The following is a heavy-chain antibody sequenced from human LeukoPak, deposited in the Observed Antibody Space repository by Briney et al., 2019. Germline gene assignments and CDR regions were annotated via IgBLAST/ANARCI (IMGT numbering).Heavy chain of an antibody. CDR1: GFTFSTYW. CDR3: AASMITFGGVIV. CDR2: ISGSGGST. V-gene: IGHV3-23*01. J-gene: IGHJ4*02. D-gene: IGHD3-16*02. Sequence: GGSLRLSCAASGFTFSTYWMSWVRQAPGKGLEWVSAISGSGGSTYYADSVKGRFTISRDNSKNTLYLQMNSLRAEDTAVYYCAASMITFGGVIVWGQGTLVTVSS.